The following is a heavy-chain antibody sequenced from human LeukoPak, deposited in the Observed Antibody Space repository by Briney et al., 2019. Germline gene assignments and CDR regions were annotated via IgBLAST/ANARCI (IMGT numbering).Heavy chain of an antibody. CDR3: ARGDYYYDSSGYHPFDY. CDR2: ISSSSSTI. D-gene: IGHD3-22*01. V-gene: IGHV3-48*01. CDR1: GFTFSSYS. Sequence: GGSLRLSCAASGFTFSSYSMDWVRQAPGKGLEWVSYISSSSSTIYYADSVKGRFTISRDNAKNSLYLQMNSLRAEDTAVYYCARGDYYYDSSGYHPFDYWGQGTLVTVSS. J-gene: IGHJ4*02.